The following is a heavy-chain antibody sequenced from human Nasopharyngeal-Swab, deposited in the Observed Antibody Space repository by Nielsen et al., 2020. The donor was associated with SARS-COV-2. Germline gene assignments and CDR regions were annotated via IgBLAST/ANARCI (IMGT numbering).Heavy chain of an antibody. Sequence: LSLTCAASGFTFSSYWMSWVSQAPGKGLEWVANIKQDGSEKYYVDSVKGRSTISRDNAKNSLYLQMNCLRAEDTAVYYYASPPSRRNDFNYWGQGTLVTVSS. CDR1: GFTFSSYW. V-gene: IGHV3-7*01. CDR3: ASPPSRRNDFNY. CDR2: IKQDGSEK. D-gene: IGHD1-1*01. J-gene: IGHJ4*02.